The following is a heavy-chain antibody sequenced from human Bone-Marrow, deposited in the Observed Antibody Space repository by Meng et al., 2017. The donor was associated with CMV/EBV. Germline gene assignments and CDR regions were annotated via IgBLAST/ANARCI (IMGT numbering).Heavy chain of an antibody. CDR3: ASGSSLAPDGTYSSGTAWFDP. J-gene: IGHJ5*02. V-gene: IGHV4-39*07. Sequence: SETLSLTCTVSGGSISSSSYYWGWIRQPPGKGLEWIGSIYYSGSTYYNPSLKSRVTISVDTSKNQFSLKLSSVTAADTAVYYCASGSSLAPDGTYSSGTAWFDPWGQGTLATVSS. CDR2: IYYSGST. D-gene: IGHD6-19*01. CDR1: GGSISSSSYY.